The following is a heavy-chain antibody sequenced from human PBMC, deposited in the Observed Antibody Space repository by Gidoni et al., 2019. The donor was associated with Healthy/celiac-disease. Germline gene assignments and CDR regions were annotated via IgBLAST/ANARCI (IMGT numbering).Heavy chain of an antibody. D-gene: IGHD2-2*01. CDR1: GYTFTSSG. V-gene: IGHV1-18*01. J-gene: IGHJ6*02. Sequence: QVQLVQSGAEVKKPGASVKVSCKASGYTFTSSGSSWVRQAPGQGLEWMGWISAYNGNTNYAQKLQGRVTMTTDTSTSTAYMELRSLRSDDTAVYYCASSGPAAPTNYYYYYGMDVWGQGTTVTVSS. CDR3: ASSGPAAPTNYYYYYGMDV. CDR2: ISAYNGNT.